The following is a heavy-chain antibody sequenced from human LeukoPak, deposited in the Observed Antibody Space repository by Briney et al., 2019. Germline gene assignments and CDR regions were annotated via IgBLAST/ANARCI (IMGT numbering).Heavy chain of an antibody. Sequence: PGGSLRLSCVASGFTFSSYAMTWIRQSPGKGLEWIAEINHRGDTNYNPSVKSRVTISVDSSKNQFSLKVTSLTAADTAVYYCARGPTISETGYFDYWGQGTLVTVSS. D-gene: IGHD1-1*01. J-gene: IGHJ4*03. V-gene: IGHV4-34*01. CDR1: GFTFSSYA. CDR3: ARGPTISETGYFDY. CDR2: INHRGDT.